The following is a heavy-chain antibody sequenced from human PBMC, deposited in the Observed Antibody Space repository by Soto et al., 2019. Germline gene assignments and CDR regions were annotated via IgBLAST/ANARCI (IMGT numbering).Heavy chain of an antibody. CDR2: ISSSTTHI. CDR1: GFTFNTYS. D-gene: IGHD3-9*01. V-gene: IGHV3-21*01. J-gene: IGHJ6*02. CDR3: ARGGYDILTGYYWLYYYGMDV. Sequence: GGSLRLSCTASGFTFNTYSMNWVRQAPGRGLEWVSSISSSTTHILYADSVKGRFTISRDNAKNSLYLQMNSLRAEDTAVYYCARGGYDILTGYYWLYYYGMDVWGQGTTVTVSS.